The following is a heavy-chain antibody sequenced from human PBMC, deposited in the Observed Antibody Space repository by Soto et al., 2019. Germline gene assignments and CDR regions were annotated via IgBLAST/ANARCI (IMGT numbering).Heavy chain of an antibody. CDR1: GASISGFY. Sequence: SETLSLTCTVSGASISGFYWSLILNCAGKGLEWIGRIYATGTTDYNPSLKSRVMMSVDTSKKQFSLKLRSVTAADTAVYYCVRDGTKTLRDWFDPWGQGISVTVSS. J-gene: IGHJ5*02. D-gene: IGHD1-1*01. CDR3: VRDGTKTLRDWFDP. V-gene: IGHV4-4*07. CDR2: IYATGTT.